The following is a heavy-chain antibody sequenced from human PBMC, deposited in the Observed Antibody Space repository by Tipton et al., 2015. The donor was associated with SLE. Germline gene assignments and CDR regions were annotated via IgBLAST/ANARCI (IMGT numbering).Heavy chain of an antibody. CDR1: GYSFTSYG. Sequence: QLVQSGAEVKKPGASVKVSCKASGYSFTSYGISWVRQAPGQGLEWTGWISAYKGNTNYAQKLQGRVTLTTDTSTSTAYMELRSLRSDDTAVYYCARVGNYGDYRDVLDIWGQGTMVTVSS. J-gene: IGHJ3*02. V-gene: IGHV1-18*01. CDR2: ISAYKGNT. D-gene: IGHD4-17*01. CDR3: ARVGNYGDYRDVLDI.